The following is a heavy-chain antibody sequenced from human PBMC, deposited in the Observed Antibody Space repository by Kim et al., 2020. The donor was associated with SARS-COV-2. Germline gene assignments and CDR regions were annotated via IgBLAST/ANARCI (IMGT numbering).Heavy chain of an antibody. Sequence: GGSLRLSCVASGFTFNKNAMNWVRQAAGKGLEWGSGISGSGSSTYYADSVKGRFTISSDNSKNTLSVQMHILRAEATAVSSCAKAGPASTSTSPPLDEY. D-gene: IGHD2-2*01. CDR2: ISGSGSST. CDR1: GFTFNKNA. V-gene: IGHV3-23*01. J-gene: IGHJ1*01. CDR3: AKAGPASTSTSPPLDEY.